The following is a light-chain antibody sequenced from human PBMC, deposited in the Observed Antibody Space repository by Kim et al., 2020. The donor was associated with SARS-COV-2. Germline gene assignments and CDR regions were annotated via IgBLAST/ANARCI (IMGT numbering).Light chain of an antibody. Sequence: GKTVTISCTRSSGSIASNYVQWYQQRPGSAPPTVIYEDNQRPSGVPDRFSGSIDSSSISASLTISGLKTEDEADYYCQSYDSSAWVFGGGTQLTVL. CDR3: QSYDSSAWV. J-gene: IGLJ3*02. CDR1: SGSIASNY. V-gene: IGLV6-57*03. CDR2: EDN.